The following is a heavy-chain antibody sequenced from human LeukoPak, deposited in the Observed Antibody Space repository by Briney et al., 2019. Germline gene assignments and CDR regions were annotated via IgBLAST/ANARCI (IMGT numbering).Heavy chain of an antibody. CDR3: ARECSLSRSYHSSSSRYYFDY. Sequence: SETLSLTCTVSGGSISSSSYYWGWIRQPPGKGLEWIGEINHSGSTNYNPSLKSRVTISVDTSKNQFSLKLSSVTAADTAVYYCARECSLSRSYHSSSSRYYFDYWGQGTLVTVSS. CDR1: GGSISSSSYY. J-gene: IGHJ4*02. V-gene: IGHV4-39*07. CDR2: INHSGST. D-gene: IGHD6-6*01.